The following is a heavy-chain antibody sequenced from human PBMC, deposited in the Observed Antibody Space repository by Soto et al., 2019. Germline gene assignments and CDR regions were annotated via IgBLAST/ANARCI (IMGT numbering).Heavy chain of an antibody. CDR1: GDSISSSSFY. CDR2: YTRYA. V-gene: IGHV4-39*02. Sequence: PSETLSLTCTVSGDSISSSSFYWGWIRQPPGKGLEWIGSYTRYADSAKGRFTISRDNAKNTLYLQMNSLRDEDTAVYYCARERGPYYTDYWGQGTLVTVSS. J-gene: IGHJ4*02. CDR3: ARERGPYYTDY. D-gene: IGHD1-26*01.